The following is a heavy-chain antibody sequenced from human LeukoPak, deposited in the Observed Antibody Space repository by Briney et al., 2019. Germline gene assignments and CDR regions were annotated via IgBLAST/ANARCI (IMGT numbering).Heavy chain of an antibody. D-gene: IGHD6-13*01. V-gene: IGHV4-34*01. CDR3: ARRVAAADSPPFDP. CDR1: GGSFSGYY. CDR2: INHSGST. J-gene: IGHJ5*02. Sequence: PSETLSLTCAVYGGSFSGYYWSWIRQPPGKGLEWIGEINHSGSTNYNPSLKSRVTISVDTSKNQFSLKLSSVTAADTAVYYCARRVAAADSPPFDPWGQGTLVTVSS.